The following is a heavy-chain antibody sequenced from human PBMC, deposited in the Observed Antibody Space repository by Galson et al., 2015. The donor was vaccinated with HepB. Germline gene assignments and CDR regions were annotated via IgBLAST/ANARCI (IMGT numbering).Heavy chain of an antibody. V-gene: IGHV1-69*10. CDR3: ARTKYSSSWSNWYFDL. CDR2: IIPIFGIG. Sequence: SVKVSCKASGGTFSSYGISWVRQAPGQGLEWMGGIIPIFGIGNYAQKFQGRITITADKSTSTAYMELSRLRSEDTAVYYCARTKYSSSWSNWYFDLWGRGTLVTVSS. J-gene: IGHJ2*01. CDR1: GGTFSSYG. D-gene: IGHD6-13*01.